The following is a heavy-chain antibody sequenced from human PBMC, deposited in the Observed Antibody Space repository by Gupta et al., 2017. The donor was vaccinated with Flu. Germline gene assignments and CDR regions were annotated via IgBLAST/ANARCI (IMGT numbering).Heavy chain of an antibody. CDR3: ARVEQGNPYYYGMDV. CDR1: GGSISSYY. CDR2: IYYSGST. Sequence: QVQLQESGPGLVKPSETLSLTCTVSGGSISSYYWSWLRQPPGKGLEWIGYIYYSGSTNYNPSLKSRVTISVDTSKNQFSLKLSSVTAADTAVYYCARVEQGNPYYYGMDVWGQGTTVTVSS. V-gene: IGHV4-59*01. D-gene: IGHD6-13*01. J-gene: IGHJ6*02.